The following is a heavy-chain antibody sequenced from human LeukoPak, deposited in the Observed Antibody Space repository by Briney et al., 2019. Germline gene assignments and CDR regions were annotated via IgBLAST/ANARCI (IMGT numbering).Heavy chain of an antibody. J-gene: IGHJ4*02. CDR1: GFTFSNAW. CDR2: IKSKTDGGTT. Sequence: GGSLRLSCAASGFTFSNAWMSWVRQAPGKGLEWVGRIKSKTDGGTTDYAAPVKGRFTISRDDSKNTLYLQMNSLKTEDTAVYYCTGYGIAVAGGIDYWGQGTLVAVSS. D-gene: IGHD6-19*01. V-gene: IGHV3-15*01. CDR3: TGYGIAVAGGIDY.